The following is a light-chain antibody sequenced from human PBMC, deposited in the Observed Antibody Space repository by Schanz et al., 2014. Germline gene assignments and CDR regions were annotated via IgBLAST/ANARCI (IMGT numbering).Light chain of an antibody. Sequence: QSALTQPPSASGSPGQSVTISCTGTSSDVGGYNYVSWYQQHPGKAPKLMIYEVSKRPSGVPDRFSGSKSGNTASLTISGLQAEDEADYYCSSYTSIITLVVFGGGTKLTVL. V-gene: IGLV2-8*01. CDR3: SSYTSIITLVV. CDR1: SSDVGGYNY. J-gene: IGLJ3*02. CDR2: EVS.